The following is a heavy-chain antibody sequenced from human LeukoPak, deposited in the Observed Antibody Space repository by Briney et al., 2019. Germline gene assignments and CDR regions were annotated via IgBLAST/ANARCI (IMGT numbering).Heavy chain of an antibody. CDR2: ISSSSTI. J-gene: IGHJ4*02. D-gene: IGHD3-10*01. CDR1: GFTFSSYS. Sequence: PGGSLRLSCAASGFTFSSYSMNWVRQAPGKGLEWVSYISSSSTIYYADSVKGRFTISGDNAKNSLYLQMNSLRAEDTAVYYCAREPYGSGSFDYWGQGTLVTVSS. CDR3: AREPYGSGSFDY. V-gene: IGHV3-48*04.